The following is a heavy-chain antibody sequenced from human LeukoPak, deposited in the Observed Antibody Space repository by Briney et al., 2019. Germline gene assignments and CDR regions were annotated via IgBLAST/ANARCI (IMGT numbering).Heavy chain of an antibody. CDR2: IWYDGSNK. CDR3: AKGDTAMVQGATYYYYYGMDV. D-gene: IGHD5-18*01. J-gene: IGHJ6*02. Sequence: QSGRSLRLSCAASGFTFSSYGMHWVRQAPGKGLEWVAVIWYDGSNKYYADSVKGRFTISRDNSKNTLYLQMNSLRAEDTAVYYCAKGDTAMVQGATYYYYYGMDVWGQGTTVTVSS. CDR1: GFTFSSYG. V-gene: IGHV3-33*06.